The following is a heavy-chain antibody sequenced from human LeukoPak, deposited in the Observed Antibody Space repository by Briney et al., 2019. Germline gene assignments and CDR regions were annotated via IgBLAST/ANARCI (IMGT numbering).Heavy chain of an antibody. Sequence: GGSLRLSCAASGFTFSSYEMNWVRQAPGKGLEWVSYISGSGATIYYADSVKGRFTISRDNAKNSLYLQMNSLRAEDTAVYYCARDYGGLTEGYYFDYWGQGTLVTVSS. CDR3: ARDYGGLTEGYYFDY. D-gene: IGHD4-23*01. V-gene: IGHV3-48*03. J-gene: IGHJ4*02. CDR1: GFTFSSYE. CDR2: ISGSGATI.